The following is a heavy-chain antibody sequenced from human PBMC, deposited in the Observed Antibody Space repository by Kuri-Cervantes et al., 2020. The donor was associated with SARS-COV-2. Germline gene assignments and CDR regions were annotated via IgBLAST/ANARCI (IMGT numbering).Heavy chain of an antibody. CDR1: GGTFSSYA. J-gene: IGHJ6*02. V-gene: IGHV1-69*13. D-gene: IGHD2-15*01. CDR2: IIPIFGIA. CDR3: AXXRVVPGDYFXYGTDV. Sequence: SVKVSCKASGGTFSSYAISWVRQAPGQGLEWMGRIIPIFGIANYAQKFQGRVTITADESTSTAYMELSSLRSEDTAVYYCAXXRVVPGDYFXYGTDVWGQGTTVTVSS.